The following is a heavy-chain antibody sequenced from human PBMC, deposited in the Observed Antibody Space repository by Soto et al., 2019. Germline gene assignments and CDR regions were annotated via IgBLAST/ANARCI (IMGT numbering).Heavy chain of an antibody. Sequence: SETLSLTCTVSGASMSSDFWTWIRQPPGKGLEWVASIYYTGSTNYNPSLKSRVTISVDTSENQFSLKLSSVTAADTAVYYCARLTVETGGYYGMDVWGQGTTVTVSS. J-gene: IGHJ6*02. CDR3: ARLTVETGGYYGMDV. V-gene: IGHV4-59*12. CDR1: GASMSSDF. CDR2: IYYTGST. D-gene: IGHD2-8*02.